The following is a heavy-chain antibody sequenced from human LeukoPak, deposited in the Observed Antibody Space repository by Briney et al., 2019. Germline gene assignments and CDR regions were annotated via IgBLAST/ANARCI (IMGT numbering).Heavy chain of an antibody. CDR1: GFTFDDYA. J-gene: IGHJ3*02. CDR3: AKETHSTMIPGYAFDI. V-gene: IGHV3-9*01. CDR2: ISWNGAKI. Sequence: GRSLRLSCAASGFTFDDYAIHWVRQAPGKGLEWVSGISWNGAKIVYADSVKGRFTISRDNAKNSLYLQMDSLGTEDTALYYCAKETHSTMIPGYAFDIWGQGTMVTVSS. D-gene: IGHD1-1*01.